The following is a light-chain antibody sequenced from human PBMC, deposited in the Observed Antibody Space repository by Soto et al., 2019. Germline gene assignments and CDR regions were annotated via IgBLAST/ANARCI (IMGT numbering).Light chain of an antibody. CDR1: QSIRRW. CDR2: DAS. CDR3: QQYENLPIT. J-gene: IGKJ5*01. V-gene: IGKV1-5*01. Sequence: DIQMTQSPSTLSASVGDRVTITCRASQSIRRWLAWYQQKQGKTPKXLIYDASNLEVGVPSRFSGGGSGTDFTLTISSLQPEDGETYYGQQYENLPITFGQGTRLDIK.